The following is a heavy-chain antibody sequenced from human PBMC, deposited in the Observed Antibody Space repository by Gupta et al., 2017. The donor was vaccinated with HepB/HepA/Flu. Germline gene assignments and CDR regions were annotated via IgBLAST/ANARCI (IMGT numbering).Heavy chain of an antibody. D-gene: IGHD3-10*01. J-gene: IGHJ4*02. V-gene: IGHV3-30*18. CDR1: GFTFSSYG. Sequence: QVQLVESGGGVVQPGRSLRLSCAASGFTFSSYGMHWVRQAPGKGLEWVAVISYDGSNKYYADSVKGRFTISRDNSKNTLYLQMNSMRAEDTAVYYCAKVGCGELEYYFDYWGQGTLVTVSS. CDR2: ISYDGSNK. CDR3: AKVGCGELEYYFDY.